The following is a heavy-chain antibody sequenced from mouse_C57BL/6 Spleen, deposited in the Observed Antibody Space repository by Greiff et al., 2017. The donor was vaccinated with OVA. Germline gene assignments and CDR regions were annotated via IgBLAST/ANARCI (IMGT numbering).Heavy chain of an antibody. D-gene: IGHD3-2*02. CDR3: ARVRTAQAKYYFDY. V-gene: IGHV5-16*01. CDR2: INYDGSST. J-gene: IGHJ2*01. Sequence: EVKVVESEGGLVQPGSSMKLSCTASGFTFSDYYMAWVRQVPEKGLEWVANINYDGSSTYYLDSLKSRFIISRDNAKNILYLQMSSLKSEDTATYYCARVRTAQAKYYFDYWGQGTTLTVSS. CDR1: GFTFSDYY.